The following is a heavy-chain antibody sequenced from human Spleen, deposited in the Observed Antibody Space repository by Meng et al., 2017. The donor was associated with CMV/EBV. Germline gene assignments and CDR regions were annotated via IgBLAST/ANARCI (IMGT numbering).Heavy chain of an antibody. CDR1: GGSISSSSYY. V-gene: IGHV4-39*07. CDR3: ARDWGSIAARPQWFDP. D-gene: IGHD6-6*01. CDR2: IYYSGST. Sequence: GSLRLSCTVSGGSISSSSYYWGWIRQPPGKGLEWIGSIYYSGSTYYNPSLKSRVTISVDTSKNQFSLKLSSVTAADTAVYYCARDWGSIAARPQWFDPWGQGTLVTVSS. J-gene: IGHJ5*02.